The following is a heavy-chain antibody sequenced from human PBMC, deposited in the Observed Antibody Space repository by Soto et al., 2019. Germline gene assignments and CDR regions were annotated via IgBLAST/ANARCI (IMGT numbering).Heavy chain of an antibody. Sequence: EVQLVESGGGLVQPGGSLRLSCAASGFTFSIYWMSWVRQAPGKGLEWVANINQDGSVKYSVDSVKGRFTTSRDNAKNALYLQMNSVRAEDTAVYYCARGFTGDFDYWGRGTLVTVSS. CDR3: ARGFTGDFDY. J-gene: IGHJ4*02. V-gene: IGHV3-7*04. CDR2: INQDGSVK. CDR1: GFTFSIYW.